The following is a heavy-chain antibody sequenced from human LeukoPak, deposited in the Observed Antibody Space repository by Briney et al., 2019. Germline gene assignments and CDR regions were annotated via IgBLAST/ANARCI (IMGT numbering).Heavy chain of an antibody. J-gene: IGHJ5*02. D-gene: IGHD2-2*01. CDR2: IIPIFGTA. Sequence: ASVKVSCKASGGTFSSYAISWVRQASGQGLEWMGGIIPIFGTANYAQKFQGRVTITTDESTSTAYMELSSLRSEDTAVYYCARDYCSSTSCYWFDPWGQGTLVTVSS. V-gene: IGHV1-69*05. CDR3: ARDYCSSTSCYWFDP. CDR1: GGTFSSYA.